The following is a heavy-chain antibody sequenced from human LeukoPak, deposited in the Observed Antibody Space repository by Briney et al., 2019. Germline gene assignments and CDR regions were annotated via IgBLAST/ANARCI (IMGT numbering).Heavy chain of an antibody. J-gene: IGHJ4*02. CDR2: IYYTGGT. D-gene: IGHD6-19*01. CDR1: GGSIGSDY. CDR3: ANYGNSGWVIDN. Sequence: SETLSPTCTVSGGSIGSDYWTWIRQPPGKGLEYIGYIYYTGGTNYNPSLKSRVTISVDTSKNQFSLKLSSVTAADTAVYFCANYGNSGWVIDNWGQGTLVTVSS. V-gene: IGHV4-59*08.